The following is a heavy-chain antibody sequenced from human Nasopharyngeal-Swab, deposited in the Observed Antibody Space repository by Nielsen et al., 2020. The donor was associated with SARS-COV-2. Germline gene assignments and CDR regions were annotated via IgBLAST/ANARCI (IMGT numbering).Heavy chain of an antibody. CDR1: GFTFISYV. J-gene: IGHJ4*01. V-gene: IGHV3-30*04. D-gene: IGHD2-15*01. CDR3: ARSWGGGYSFSFDY. Sequence: GASLQMSCGASGFTFISYVIHWVRQAPGKGLEWVAVISYDGSNKYYADSVKGRFTISRDNSKNTLYLQMNRLRAEDTAVYYCARSWGGGYSFSFDYWGQGTLVTVSS. CDR2: ISYDGSNK.